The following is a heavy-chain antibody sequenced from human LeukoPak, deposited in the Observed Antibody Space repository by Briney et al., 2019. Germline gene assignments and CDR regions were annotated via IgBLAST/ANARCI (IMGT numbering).Heavy chain of an antibody. CDR1: GGSISSYY. Sequence: PSETLSLTCTVSGGSISSYYWSWIRQPPGKGLEWVGYIYYSGSTNYNPSLKSRVTISVDTSKNQFSLNLSSVTAADTAVYYCARSVEGYCSGTSCYYYYYYYMDVWGKGTTVTVSS. CDR3: ARSVEGYCSGTSCYYYYYYYMDV. J-gene: IGHJ6*03. V-gene: IGHV4-59*01. CDR2: IYYSGST. D-gene: IGHD2-15*01.